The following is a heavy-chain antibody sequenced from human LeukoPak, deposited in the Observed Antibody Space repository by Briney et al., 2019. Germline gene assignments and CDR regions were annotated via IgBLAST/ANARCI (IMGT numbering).Heavy chain of an antibody. V-gene: IGHV3-7*03. D-gene: IGHD5-18*01. Sequence: GGSLRLSCASSGFTFRSYWMSWVRQAPGKGLEWVANIKEDGSEKYYVDSVKGRFTISRDSAKNSLYPQMNSLRVEDTAVYYCARDHNYGSDYWGQGTLVTVPS. CDR1: GFTFRSYW. CDR3: ARDHNYGSDY. CDR2: IKEDGSEK. J-gene: IGHJ4*02.